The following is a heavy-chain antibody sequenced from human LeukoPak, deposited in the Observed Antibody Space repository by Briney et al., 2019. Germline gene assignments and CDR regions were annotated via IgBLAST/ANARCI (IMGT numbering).Heavy chain of an antibody. CDR2: INHSGST. CDR3: ARHSSSWYGWFDP. J-gene: IGHJ5*02. Sequence: SETLSLTCAVYGGSFSGYYRSWIRQPPGKGLEWIGEINHSGSTNYNPSLKSRVTISVDTSKNQFSLKLSSVTAADTAVYYCARHSSSWYGWFDPWGQGTLVTVSS. V-gene: IGHV4-34*01. CDR1: GGSFSGYY. D-gene: IGHD6-13*01.